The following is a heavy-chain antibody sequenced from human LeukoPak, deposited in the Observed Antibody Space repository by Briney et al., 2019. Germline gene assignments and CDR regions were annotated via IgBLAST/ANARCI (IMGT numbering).Heavy chain of an antibody. V-gene: IGHV4-34*01. CDR1: GGSFSGYY. CDR2: INHSGST. Sequence: SETLSLTCAVYGGSFSGYYRSWIRQPPGKGLEWIGEINHSGSTNYNPSLKSRVTISVDTSKNQFSLKLSSVTAADTAVYYCARGSDCSSTSCEVTMVRGVITFFDYWGQGTLVTVSS. J-gene: IGHJ4*02. D-gene: IGHD3-10*01. CDR3: ARGSDCSSTSCEVTMVRGVITFFDY.